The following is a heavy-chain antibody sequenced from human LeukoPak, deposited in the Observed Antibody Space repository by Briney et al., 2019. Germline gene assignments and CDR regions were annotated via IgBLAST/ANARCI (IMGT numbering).Heavy chain of an antibody. J-gene: IGHJ4*02. V-gene: IGHV3-53*01. CDR1: GFTVSDTF. Sequence: GGSLRLSCTVSGFTVSDTFMNWVRQTPGKGLEWVSIIYSCCKTSHPDSTYYAESVKGRFTISRDNSRNTLYLQMNSLRVEDTAVYYCARGGAPNLADYWGPGTPVTVSS. D-gene: IGHD2-8*01. CDR2: IYSCCKT. CDR3: ARGGAPNLADY.